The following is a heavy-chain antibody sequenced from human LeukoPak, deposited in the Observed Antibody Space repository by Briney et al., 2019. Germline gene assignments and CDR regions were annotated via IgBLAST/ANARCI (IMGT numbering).Heavy chain of an antibody. CDR1: GYSISSGYY. J-gene: IGHJ4*02. CDR3: ARAAICSGGSCYRTFDY. CDR2: IYYSGST. D-gene: IGHD2-15*01. Sequence: PSETLSLTCTVSGYSISSGYYWGWIRQPPGKGLEWIGSIYYSGSTYYNPSLKSRVTISVDTSKNQFSLKLSSVTAADTAVYYCARAAICSGGSCYRTFDYWGQGTLVTVSS. V-gene: IGHV4-38-2*02.